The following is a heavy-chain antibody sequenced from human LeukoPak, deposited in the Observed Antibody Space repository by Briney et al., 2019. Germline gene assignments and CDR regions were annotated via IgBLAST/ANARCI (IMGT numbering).Heavy chain of an antibody. CDR2: IKQDGSEK. CDR1: GFTFNNYW. V-gene: IGHV3-7*01. J-gene: IGHJ4*02. D-gene: IGHD4-23*01. CDR3: ARDSVEASNYFDY. Sequence: GGSLRLSCAASGFTFNNYWMSWVRQAPGKGLEWVANIKQDGSEKYYIDSVKGRFTISRGNAKNSLYLQMNSLRAEDTAVYYCARDSVEASNYFDYWGQGILVTVSS.